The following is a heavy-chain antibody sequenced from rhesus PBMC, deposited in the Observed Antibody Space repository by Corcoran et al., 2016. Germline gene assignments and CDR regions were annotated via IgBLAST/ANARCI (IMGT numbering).Heavy chain of an antibody. CDR3: ARGNYVNGLDS. J-gene: IGHJ6*01. CDR2: IYGSGGST. CDR1: GGSIRSGNW. Sequence: QLQLQETGPTVVKPSETLSLTCAVSGGSIRSGNWWTWIRQSPGKGLEWIGCIYGSGGSTEYNPSLKSRVTLSKDPSKNQFSLELRSVTAADSAIFYCARGNYVNGLDSWGQGVVVTVSS. D-gene: IGHD4-17*01. V-gene: IGHV4-93*01.